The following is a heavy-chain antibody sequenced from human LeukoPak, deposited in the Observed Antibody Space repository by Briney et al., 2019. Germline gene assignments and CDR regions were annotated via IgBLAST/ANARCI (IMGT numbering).Heavy chain of an antibody. CDR1: GFTFSSYE. Sequence: PGGSLRLSCAASGFTFSSYEMNWVRQAPGKGREGVTYISSSGRNIYYADSVKGRFTIYRDNAKNSLYLQMNSLRAEDTAVYYCAELGITMIGGVWGKGTTVTISS. CDR2: ISSSGRNI. V-gene: IGHV3-48*03. D-gene: IGHD3-10*02. J-gene: IGHJ6*04. CDR3: AELGITMIGGV.